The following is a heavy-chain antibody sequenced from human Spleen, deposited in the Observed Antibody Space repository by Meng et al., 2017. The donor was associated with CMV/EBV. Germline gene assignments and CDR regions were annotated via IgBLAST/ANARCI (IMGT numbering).Heavy chain of an antibody. J-gene: IGHJ4*02. Sequence: GGSLRLSCAASGFTFRKYTMNWVRRAPGKGMEWVSSISSSGGAIQYSDSVKGRFTISRDNANNSVYLLMSSLRAEDTAFYYCARDALSSGGDYWGQGALVTVSS. CDR1: GFTFRKYT. V-gene: IGHV3-21*01. CDR3: ARDALSSGGDY. D-gene: IGHD6-19*01. CDR2: ISSSGGAI.